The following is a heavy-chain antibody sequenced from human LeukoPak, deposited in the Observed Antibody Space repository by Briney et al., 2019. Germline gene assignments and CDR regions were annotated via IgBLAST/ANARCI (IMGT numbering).Heavy chain of an antibody. CDR2: ISGSGGST. D-gene: IGHD5-18*01. J-gene: IGHJ4*02. CDR3: AKAPSKSGYSYGLDY. CDR1: GFTFSTYA. Sequence: GGSLRLSCAASGFTFSTYATSWVRQAPGKGLEWVSAISGSGGSTYFADSVKGRFTISRDNSKNTMYLQMSSLRAEDTAVYYCAKAPSKSGYSYGLDYWGQGTLVTVSS. V-gene: IGHV3-23*01.